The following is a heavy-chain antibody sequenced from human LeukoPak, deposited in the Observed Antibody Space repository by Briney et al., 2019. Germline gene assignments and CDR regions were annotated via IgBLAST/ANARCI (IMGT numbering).Heavy chain of an antibody. J-gene: IGHJ5*02. V-gene: IGHV3-30*03. D-gene: IGHD3-22*01. CDR1: GFTFSSYG. CDR3: ARKVPNDSSGYYYRGQFDP. CDR2: ISYDGSNK. Sequence: QPGGSLRLSCAASGFTFSSYGMHWVRQAPGKGLEWVAVISYDGSNKYYADSVKGRFTISRDNSKNTLYLQMNSLRSEDTAVYYCARKVPNDSSGYYYRGQFDPWGQGTLVTASS.